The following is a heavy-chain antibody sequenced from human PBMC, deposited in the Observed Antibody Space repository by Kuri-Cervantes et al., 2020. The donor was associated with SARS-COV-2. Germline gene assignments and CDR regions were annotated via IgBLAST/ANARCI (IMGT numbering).Heavy chain of an antibody. D-gene: IGHD1-26*01. J-gene: IGHJ4*02. Sequence: GESLKISCAASGFPFSSYSMNWVRQAPGKGLEWVSSISSSSYIYYADSVKGRFTISRDNAKNSLYLQMNSLRAEDTAVYYCAREISIVGASDYWGQGTLVTVSS. CDR2: ISSSSYI. V-gene: IGHV3-21*01. CDR3: AREISIVGASDY. CDR1: GFPFSSYS.